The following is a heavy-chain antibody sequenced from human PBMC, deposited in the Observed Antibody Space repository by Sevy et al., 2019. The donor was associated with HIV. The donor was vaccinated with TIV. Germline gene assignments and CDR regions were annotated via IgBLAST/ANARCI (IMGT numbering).Heavy chain of an antibody. CDR3: ARENIVVVPAAMNNWFDP. CDR1: GFTFSSYW. J-gene: IGHJ5*02. CDR2: IKQDGSEN. Sequence: GGSLRLSSAASGFTFSSYWMSWVRQAPGKGLEWVANIKQDGSENYYVDSVKGRFTISRDNAKNSLYLQMNSLRAEDTAVYYCARENIVVVPAAMNNWFDPWGQGTLVTVSS. V-gene: IGHV3-7*03. D-gene: IGHD2-2*01.